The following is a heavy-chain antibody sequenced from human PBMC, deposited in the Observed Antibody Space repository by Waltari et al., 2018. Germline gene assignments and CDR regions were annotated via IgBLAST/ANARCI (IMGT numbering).Heavy chain of an antibody. CDR3: AHFALGGYSCDA. CDR1: GFSPSTSGEG. V-gene: IGHV2-5*01. Sequence: QITLKESGPTRMKPTQTPTPTCTFSGFSPSTSGEGVGWVRQRPGKALEFLALIYWNDDKRYSPSLKTRLTVAKDPSRSQVVLTVTNMDPVDTATYFCAHFALGGYSCDAWGQGSLVAVSS. J-gene: IGHJ5*02. D-gene: IGHD2-8*02. CDR2: IYWNDDK.